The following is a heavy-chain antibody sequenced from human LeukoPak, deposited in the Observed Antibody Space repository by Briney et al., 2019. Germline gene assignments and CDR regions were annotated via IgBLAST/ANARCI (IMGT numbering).Heavy chain of an antibody. D-gene: IGHD3-3*01. V-gene: IGHV4-39*01. J-gene: IGHJ4*02. CDR2: IYYSGST. CDR3: ARSITIFGEDY. CDR1: GDSISSSGYY. Sequence: PSETLSLTCTVSGDSISSSGYYWGWIRQPPGKGLEWIGSIYYSGSTYYNPSLKSRVTMSVDTSKNQFSLKLSSVTAADTAVYYCARSITIFGEDYWGQGTLVTVSS.